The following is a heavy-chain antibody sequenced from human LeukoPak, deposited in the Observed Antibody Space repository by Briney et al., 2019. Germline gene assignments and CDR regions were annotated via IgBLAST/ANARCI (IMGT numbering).Heavy chain of an antibody. V-gene: IGHV3-74*01. CDR2: INSDGTIT. Sequence: GGSLRLSCVATGFTFSSYWMHWVRQAPGKGLVWVSRINSDGTITNYADSVKGRFTISRDNAKNTLYLQMNSLRAEDTAVYYCARLDTAMDAFDIWGQGTMVTVSS. CDR1: GFTFSSYW. D-gene: IGHD5-18*01. CDR3: ARLDTAMDAFDI. J-gene: IGHJ3*02.